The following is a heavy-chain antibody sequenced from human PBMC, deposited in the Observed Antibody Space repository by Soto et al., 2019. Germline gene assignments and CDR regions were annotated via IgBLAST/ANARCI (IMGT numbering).Heavy chain of an antibody. CDR2: IYPGDSDT. Sequence: PVESLKISCKGSGYSFTSYWIGWVRQMPGKGLEWMGIIYPGDSDTRYSPSFQGQVTISADKSISTAYLQWSSLKASDTAMYYCARDIVVVPAASYYYYYGMDVWGQGTTVTVSS. J-gene: IGHJ6*02. CDR3: ARDIVVVPAASYYYYYGMDV. D-gene: IGHD2-2*01. CDR1: GYSFTSYW. V-gene: IGHV5-51*01.